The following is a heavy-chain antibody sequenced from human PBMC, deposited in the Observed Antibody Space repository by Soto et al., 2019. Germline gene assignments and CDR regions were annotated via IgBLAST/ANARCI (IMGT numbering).Heavy chain of an antibody. CDR3: ARSPDYYSEYFQE. D-gene: IGHD1-26*01. J-gene: IGHJ1*01. CDR2: VYYSGST. Sequence: PSETLSLTCSVSGASINNDYWNWIRQPPGKGLEWIGYVYYSGSTNYSPSLKSRVTISKDTSRNQFSLRLSSVIAADTAVYYCARSPDYYSEYFQEWGQGTLVTVSS. CDR1: GASINNDY. V-gene: IGHV4-59*12.